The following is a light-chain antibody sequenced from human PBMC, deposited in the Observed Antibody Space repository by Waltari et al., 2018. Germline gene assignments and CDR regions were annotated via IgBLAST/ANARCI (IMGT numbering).Light chain of an antibody. Sequence: QSALTQPASVSGSPGQSITIPCTGPSSDVGGYHYPSWYQQHPVTAPKLMIYEVRNRPSGVSNRFSGSKSGNTASLTISGLQAEDEADYYCSSYTSSSDVVFGGGTKLTVL. V-gene: IGLV2-14*01. CDR3: SSYTSSSDVV. CDR2: EVR. J-gene: IGLJ2*01. CDR1: SSDVGGYHY.